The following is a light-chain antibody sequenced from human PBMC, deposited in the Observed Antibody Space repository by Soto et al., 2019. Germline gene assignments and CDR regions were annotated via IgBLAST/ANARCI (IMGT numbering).Light chain of an antibody. Sequence: DIQLTQSPSFLSASVGDTITITCRASQSISSYLKWYQQKPGKAPKLLISEASTLQSGVPSRFSGSGSGIEFTLTISSLQPDDFATYYCQKHNSFPITFGQGTRLEIK. V-gene: IGKV1-9*01. J-gene: IGKJ5*01. CDR1: QSISSY. CDR3: QKHNSFPIT. CDR2: EAS.